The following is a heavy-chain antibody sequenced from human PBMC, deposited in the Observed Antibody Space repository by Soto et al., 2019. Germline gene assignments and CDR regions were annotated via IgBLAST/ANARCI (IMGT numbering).Heavy chain of an antibody. CDR2: IFYTGTA. J-gene: IGHJ5*02. V-gene: IGHV4-31*03. D-gene: IGHD2-15*01. Sequence: QVQLQESGPGLGKPSQTLSLTCTVSGGSINTGGYYWGWIRHLPGEGLECIGHIFYTGTAYYNPSLRSRVTVSIDTSANQFSLHMYSVTAGHTAKYYCARLLDDTPEIYFTGFDPWGQGILVTVSS. CDR3: ARLLDDTPEIYFTGFDP. CDR1: GGSINTGGYY.